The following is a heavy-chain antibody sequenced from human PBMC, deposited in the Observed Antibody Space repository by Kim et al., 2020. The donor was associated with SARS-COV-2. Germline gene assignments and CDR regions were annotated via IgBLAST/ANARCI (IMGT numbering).Heavy chain of an antibody. CDR1: GGSFSGYY. D-gene: IGHD3-9*01. Sequence: SETLSLTCAVYGGSFSGYYWSWIRQPPGKGLEWIGEINHSGSTNYNPSLKSRVTISVDTSKNQFSLKLSSVTAADTAVYYCARGRTKDVLRYFDAQGVYFDYWGQGTLVTVSS. V-gene: IGHV4-34*01. CDR3: ARGRTKDVLRYFDAQGVYFDY. CDR2: INHSGST. J-gene: IGHJ4*02.